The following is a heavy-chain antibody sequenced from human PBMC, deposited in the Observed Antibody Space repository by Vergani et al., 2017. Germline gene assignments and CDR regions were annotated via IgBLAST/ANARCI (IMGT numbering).Heavy chain of an antibody. CDR2: ISGSGNTK. Sequence: QVQLVESGGGLVKPGGSLRLSCAASGFTFSDYYMPWLRQAPGKGLEWISYISGSGNTKYYADSVKGRFAISRDNAKNSRYLQMNNLRVEDTAVYYCARDLLPGTLLLLAYWGQGTLISVSS. J-gene: IGHJ4*02. V-gene: IGHV3-11*04. D-gene: IGHD1-7*01. CDR1: GFTFSDYY. CDR3: ARDLLPGTLLLLAY.